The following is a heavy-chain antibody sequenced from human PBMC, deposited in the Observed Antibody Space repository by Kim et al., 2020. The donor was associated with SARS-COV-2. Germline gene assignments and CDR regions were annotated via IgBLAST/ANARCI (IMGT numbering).Heavy chain of an antibody. CDR2: IYWDDDK. J-gene: IGHJ4*02. CDR1: GFSLSTSGVG. D-gene: IGHD3-22*01. Sequence: SGPTLVNPTQTLTLTCTFSGFSLSTSGVGVGWIRQPPGKALEWLALIYWDDDKRYSPSLKSRLTITKDTSKNQVVLTMTNMDPVDTATYYCAHRRGYYDSSGYYFDYWGQGTLVTVSS. V-gene: IGHV2-5*02. CDR3: AHRRGYYDSSGYYFDY.